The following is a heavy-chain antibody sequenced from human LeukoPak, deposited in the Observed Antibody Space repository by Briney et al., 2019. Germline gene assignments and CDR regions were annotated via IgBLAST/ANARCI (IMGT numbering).Heavy chain of an antibody. Sequence: PSETLFLTCTVSGGSVTSDTYYWSWIRQPPGKGLEWIGYIYFSGSTNYNPSLKSRVTISVDTSNNQYSLKLSSVTAADTAEYYCARSNDNSWYFDYWGRGTLVTVSS. J-gene: IGHJ4*02. CDR3: ARSNDNSWYFDY. CDR1: GGSVTSDTYY. CDR2: IYFSGST. D-gene: IGHD6-13*01. V-gene: IGHV4-61*01.